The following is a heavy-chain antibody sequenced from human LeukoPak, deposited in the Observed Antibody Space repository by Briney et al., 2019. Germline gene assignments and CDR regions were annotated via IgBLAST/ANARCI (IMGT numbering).Heavy chain of an antibody. CDR2: ISYDGSNK. CDR3: AKGNMVQAIEYYYYYGMDV. CDR1: GFTFSSYA. D-gene: IGHD2-21*01. Sequence: PGGSLRLSCAASGFTFSSYAMHWVRQAPGKGLEWVAVISYDGSNKYYADSVKGRFTISRDNSKNTLYLQMNSLRAEDTAVYYCAKGNMVQAIEYYYYYGMDVWGQGTTVTVSS. V-gene: IGHV3-30-3*01. J-gene: IGHJ6*02.